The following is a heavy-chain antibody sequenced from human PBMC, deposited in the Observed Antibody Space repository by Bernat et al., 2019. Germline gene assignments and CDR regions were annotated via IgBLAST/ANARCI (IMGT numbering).Heavy chain of an antibody. V-gene: IGHV4-39*01. J-gene: IGHJ4*02. CDR3: ASGGDWYEEAVDY. CDR1: GGSISSSSYY. Sequence: QLQLQESGPGLVKPSETLSLTCTVSGGSISSSSYYWGWIRQPPGKGLEWIGSIYYSGSTYYNPSLKSRVTISVDTSKNQFSLKLSSVTAADTAVYYCASGGDWYEEAVDYWGQGTLVTVSS. CDR2: IYYSGST. D-gene: IGHD2-21*02.